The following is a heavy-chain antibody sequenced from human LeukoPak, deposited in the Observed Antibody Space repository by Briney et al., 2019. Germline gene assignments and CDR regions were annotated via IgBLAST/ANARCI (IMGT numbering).Heavy chain of an antibody. J-gene: IGHJ4*02. V-gene: IGHV4-4*07. CDR1: GGSISSYF. Sequence: SETLSLTCTVSGGSISSYFWNWIRQPAGKGLEWIGRIYTSGTTNYNPSLKSRVTISVDTSKNQFSLKLSSVTAADTAVYYCARIVDCSSTSCYIPFDYWGQGTLVTVSS. CDR2: IYTSGTT. CDR3: ARIVDCSSTSCYIPFDY. D-gene: IGHD2-2*02.